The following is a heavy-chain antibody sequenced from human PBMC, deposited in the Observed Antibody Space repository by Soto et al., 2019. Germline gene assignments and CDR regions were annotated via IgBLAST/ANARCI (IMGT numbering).Heavy chain of an antibody. CDR1: GYSISSGYY. V-gene: IGHV4-38-2*02. CDR2: IYHSGST. J-gene: IGHJ5*02. D-gene: IGHD6-13*01. Sequence: SETLSLTCGVSGYSISSGYYWGWIRQPPGKGLEWIGSIYHSGSTYYNPSLKSRVTIPVDTSKNQFSLKLSSVTAADTAVYYCAREHSSSWPWFDPWGQGTLVTVSS. CDR3: AREHSSSWPWFDP.